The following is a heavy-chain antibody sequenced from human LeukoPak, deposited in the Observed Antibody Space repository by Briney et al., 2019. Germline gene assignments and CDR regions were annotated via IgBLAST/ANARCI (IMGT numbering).Heavy chain of an antibody. D-gene: IGHD6-6*01. J-gene: IGHJ6*03. V-gene: IGHV1-8*01. CDR3: ARGPYSSSFYYYYYMDV. Sequence: ASVKVSCKASGYTFTSYDIHWVRQATGQGLEWMGWMNPNSGNTGYAQKFQGRVTMTRNTSISTAYMELSSLRSEDTAVYYCARGPYSSSFYYYYYMDVWGKGTTVTVSS. CDR2: MNPNSGNT. CDR1: GYTFTSYD.